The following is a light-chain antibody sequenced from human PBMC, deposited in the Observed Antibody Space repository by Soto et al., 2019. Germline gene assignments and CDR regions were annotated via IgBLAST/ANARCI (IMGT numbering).Light chain of an antibody. J-gene: IGKJ5*01. CDR3: QQYGSSYSIT. CDR2: GAS. CDR1: QSVSSSY. V-gene: IGKV3-20*01. Sequence: ERVLTQSPGTLSLSPGERATLSCRASQSVSSSYLAWYQQKPGQAPRLLIYGASNRATGIPDRFSGSGSGTDFTLTISRLEPEDFAVYYCQQYGSSYSITFGQGTRLEIK.